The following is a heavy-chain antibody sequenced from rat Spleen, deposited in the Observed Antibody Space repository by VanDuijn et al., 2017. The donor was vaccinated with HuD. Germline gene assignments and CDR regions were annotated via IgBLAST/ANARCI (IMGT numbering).Heavy chain of an antibody. CDR1: GFSLTNYH. Sequence: QVQLKESGPGLVQPSQTLSLTCTVSGFSLTNYHISWVRQPPGKGLEWIAAISSGRSTYYNSALKSRRSHSKDTSKSQVFLKMTSLLTEDTAIYYCTRSDKYYYDGSYFYVHFDCWGQGVMVTVSS. V-gene: IGHV2S12*01. CDR3: TRSDKYYYDGSYFYVHFDC. CDR2: ISSGRST. J-gene: IGHJ2*01. D-gene: IGHD1-12*02.